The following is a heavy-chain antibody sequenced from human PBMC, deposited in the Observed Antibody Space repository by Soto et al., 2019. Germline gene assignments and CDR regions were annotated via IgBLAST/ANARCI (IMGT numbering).Heavy chain of an antibody. CDR1: GDSIRSSSY. V-gene: IGHV4-39*01. J-gene: IGHJ6*02. D-gene: IGHD6-13*01. CDR3: RRSSRYSTDV. CDR2: IYSTGNT. Sequence: PSETLSRTCTVSGDSIRSSSYWGWIRQPPGKGLEWIGSIYSTGNTYYNPSLNSQVTISVDTSKNQFSLNVISVTAADTAVYYCRRSSRYSTDVWGQGTTVTVSS.